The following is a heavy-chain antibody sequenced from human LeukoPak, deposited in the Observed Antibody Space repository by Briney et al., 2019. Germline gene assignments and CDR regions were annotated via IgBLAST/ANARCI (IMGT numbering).Heavy chain of an antibody. CDR3: ARGTGAMVMWASFDY. V-gene: IGHV1-18*01. Sequence: ASVKASCKASGYTFTSYGITWVRQAPGQGLEWMGWISAYNGNTNYAQKVQGRVTMTTDTSTSTAYMELRSLRSDDTAVYYCARGTGAMVMWASFDYWGQGTLVTVSS. CDR1: GYTFTSYG. D-gene: IGHD5-18*01. J-gene: IGHJ4*02. CDR2: ISAYNGNT.